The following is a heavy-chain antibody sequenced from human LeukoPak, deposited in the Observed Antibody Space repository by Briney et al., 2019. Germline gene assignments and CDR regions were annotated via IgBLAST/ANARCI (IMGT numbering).Heavy chain of an antibody. CDR2: IYTSGST. CDR1: GGSISSGSYY. D-gene: IGHD2-15*01. CDR3: ARDLRYCSGGSCYSRWFYP. J-gene: IGHJ5*02. V-gene: IGHV4-61*02. Sequence: PSQTLSLTCTVSGGSISSGSYYWSWIRQPAGKGLEWIGRIYTSGSTNYNPSLKSRVTISVDTSKNQFSLKLSSVTAADTAVYYCARDLRYCSGGSCYSRWFYPWGQGTLVTVSS.